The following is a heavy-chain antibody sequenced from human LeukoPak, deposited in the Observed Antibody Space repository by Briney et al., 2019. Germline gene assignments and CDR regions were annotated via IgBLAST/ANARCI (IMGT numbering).Heavy chain of an antibody. CDR3: AKGPTVPLDPYYFDY. D-gene: IGHD4-17*01. CDR1: GFTFRHYA. CDR2: ISGTGGST. J-gene: IGHJ4*02. V-gene: IGHV3-23*01. Sequence: GGSLRLSCEASGFTFRHYAMNRVRQAPGKGLEWVSTISGTGGSTYFADSVKGRFTISRDNSKNTLYLQMNSLRAEDTAVYYCAKGPTVPLDPYYFDYWGQGTLVTVSS.